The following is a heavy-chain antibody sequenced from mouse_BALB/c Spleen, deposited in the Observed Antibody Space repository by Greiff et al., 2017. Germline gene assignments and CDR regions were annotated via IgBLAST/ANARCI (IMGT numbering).Heavy chain of an antibody. Sequence: VQLQQSGAELMKPGASVKISCKATGYTFSSYWIEWVKQRPGHGLEWIGEILPGSGSTNYNEKFKGKATFTADTSSNTAYMQLSSLTSEDSAVYYCARYRYDVDYAMDYWGQGTSVTVSS. CDR3: ARYRYDVDYAMDY. CDR2: ILPGSGST. D-gene: IGHD2-14*01. CDR1: GYTFSSYW. V-gene: IGHV1-9*01. J-gene: IGHJ4*01.